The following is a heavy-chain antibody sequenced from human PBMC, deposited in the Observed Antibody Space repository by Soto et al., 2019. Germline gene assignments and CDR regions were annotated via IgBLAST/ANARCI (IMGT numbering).Heavy chain of an antibody. CDR2: IIPIFGTT. CDR3: ARSGESWGGDCDSRLLFDL. D-gene: IGHD2-21*02. V-gene: IGHV1-69*01. J-gene: IGHJ2*01. Sequence: QVQLVQSGAEVKKPGSSVNVSCKASGGTLNNYAISWVRQAPGQGLEWMGGIIPIFGTTNYAQKFKGRVTIPADESTNTAAGELGSLISDDTVTYYGARSGESWGGDCDSRLLFDLWCRGTLV. CDR1: GGTLNNYA.